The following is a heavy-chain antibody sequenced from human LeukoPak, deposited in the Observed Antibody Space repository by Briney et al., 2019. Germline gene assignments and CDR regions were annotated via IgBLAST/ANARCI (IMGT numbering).Heavy chain of an antibody. CDR3: AREGYYYDSSGYYRSDWYFDL. Sequence: ASVKVSCKASGYTFTNYGITWVRQAPGQGLEWMGWISAYNGNTNYAQKLQGRVTMTTDTSTSTAYMELRSLRSDDTAVYYCAREGYYYDSSGYYRSDWYFDLWGRGTLVTVSS. CDR2: ISAYNGNT. V-gene: IGHV1-18*01. J-gene: IGHJ2*01. CDR1: GYTFTNYG. D-gene: IGHD3-22*01.